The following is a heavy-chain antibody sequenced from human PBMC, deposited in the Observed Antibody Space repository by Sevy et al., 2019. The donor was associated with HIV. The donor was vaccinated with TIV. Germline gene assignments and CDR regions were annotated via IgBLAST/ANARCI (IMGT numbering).Heavy chain of an antibody. CDR1: RFTFSSYA. CDR2: ISGSGGST. J-gene: IGHJ4*02. CDR3: AKSYYYDSSGFPTQTFDY. V-gene: IGHV3-23*01. Sequence: GGSLRLSCAASRFTFSSYAMSWVRQAPGKGLEWVSAISGSGGSTYYADSVKGRFTISRDNSKNTLYLQMNSLRAEDTAVYYCAKSYYYDSSGFPTQTFDYWGQGTLVTVSS. D-gene: IGHD3-22*01.